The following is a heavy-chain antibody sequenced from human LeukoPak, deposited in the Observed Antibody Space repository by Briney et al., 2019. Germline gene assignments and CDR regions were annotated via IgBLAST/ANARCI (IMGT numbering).Heavy chain of an antibody. Sequence: GGSLRLSCAASGFTVSSNYMSWVRQAPGEGLEWVSVIYSGGSTYYADSVKGRFTISRDNSKNTLYLQMSSLRAEDTAVYYCARASSQWLVPYWGQGTLVTVSS. CDR2: IYSGGST. D-gene: IGHD6-19*01. CDR3: ARASSQWLVPY. V-gene: IGHV3-53*01. CDR1: GFTVSSNY. J-gene: IGHJ4*02.